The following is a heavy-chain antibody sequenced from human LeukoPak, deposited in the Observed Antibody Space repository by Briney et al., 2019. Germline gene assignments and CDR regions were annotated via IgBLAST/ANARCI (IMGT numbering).Heavy chain of an antibody. J-gene: IGHJ4*02. CDR3: ARRGSGGYFHRAYYFDY. V-gene: IGHV5-51*01. D-gene: IGHD3-22*01. CDR1: GYSFTSYW. Sequence: GESLKISCKGSGYSFTSYWIGWVRQLPGKGLEWMGIIYPGDSDTRYSPSFQGQVTISADKSISTAYLQWSSLKASDTAMYYCARRGSGGYFHRAYYFDYWGQGTLVTVSS. CDR2: IYPGDSDT.